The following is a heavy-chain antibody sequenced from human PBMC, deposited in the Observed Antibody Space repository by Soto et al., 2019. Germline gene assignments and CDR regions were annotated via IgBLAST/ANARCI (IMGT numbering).Heavy chain of an antibody. D-gene: IGHD3-16*01. CDR1: GFTFSSYG. Sequence: QVQLVESGGGVVQPGRSLRLSCAASGFTFSSYGMHWVRQAPGKGREWVAVIWYDGSNKYYADSVKGRFTISRDNSKNTLYLQMNSLRAEDTAVYYCARDRYVFHYRRYYFDYWGQGTLVTVSS. J-gene: IGHJ4*02. CDR3: ARDRYVFHYRRYYFDY. CDR2: IWYDGSNK. V-gene: IGHV3-33*01.